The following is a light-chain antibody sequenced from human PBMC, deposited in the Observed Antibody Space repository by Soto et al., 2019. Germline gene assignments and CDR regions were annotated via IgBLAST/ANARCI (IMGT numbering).Light chain of an antibody. CDR3: CSYAGSYTYV. CDR1: SSDVGGYNY. Sequence: QSALTQPRSVSGSPGQSVTISCTGTSSDVGGYNYVSWYQQHPGKAPKLMIYDVGKRPSGVPDRFSGSKSGNTASLTISGLQAEDAADYYCCSYAGSYTYVFGTGTKVTVL. CDR2: DVG. V-gene: IGLV2-11*01. J-gene: IGLJ1*01.